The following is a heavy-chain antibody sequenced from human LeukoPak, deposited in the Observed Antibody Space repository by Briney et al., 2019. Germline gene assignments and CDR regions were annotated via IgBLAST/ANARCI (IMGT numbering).Heavy chain of an antibody. CDR2: ISFDGSNK. Sequence: GGSLRLSCAASGFTFSSYDMHWVRQAPGKGLEWVAVISFDGSNKYYADSVRGRFTISRDNPKNTLYLQMNSLRAEDTAVYCCAKPTLYGSSWYFFDYWGQGTLVTVSS. D-gene: IGHD6-13*01. V-gene: IGHV3-30*18. CDR3: AKPTLYGSSWYFFDY. CDR1: GFTFSSYD. J-gene: IGHJ4*02.